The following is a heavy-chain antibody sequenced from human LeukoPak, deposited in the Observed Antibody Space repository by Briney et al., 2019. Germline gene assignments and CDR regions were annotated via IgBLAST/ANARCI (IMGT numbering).Heavy chain of an antibody. CDR2: ISSGSSYI. V-gene: IGHV3-21*01. CDR3: ARELYSYGRPYYFDY. J-gene: IGHJ4*02. D-gene: IGHD5-18*01. Sequence: GGSLRLSCAASGFTFSSYSMNWVRQAPGKGLEWVSSISSGSSYIYYADSVKGRFTISRDNAKNSLYLQMNSLRAEDTAVYYCARELYSYGRPYYFDYWGQGTLVTVSS. CDR1: GFTFSSYS.